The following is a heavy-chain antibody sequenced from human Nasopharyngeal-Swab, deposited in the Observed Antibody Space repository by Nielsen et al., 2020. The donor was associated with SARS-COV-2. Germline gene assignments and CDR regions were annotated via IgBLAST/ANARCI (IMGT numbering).Heavy chain of an antibody. CDR2: IRSKANSYAT. CDR1: GFSFSDSA. Sequence: GGSLRLSCGASGFSFSDSAMHWVRQASGKGPEWVGRIRSKANSYATGYAESVKGRFTISRDDSKNTAYLQMNSLRTEDTALYYCAKDMAEVGATDYWGQGTLVTVSS. D-gene: IGHD1-26*01. V-gene: IGHV3-73*01. CDR3: AKDMAEVGATDY. J-gene: IGHJ4*02.